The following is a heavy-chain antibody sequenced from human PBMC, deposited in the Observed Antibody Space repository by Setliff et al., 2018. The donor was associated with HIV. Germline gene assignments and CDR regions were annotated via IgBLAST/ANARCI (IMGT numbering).Heavy chain of an antibody. D-gene: IGHD4-17*01. CDR3: MYGGRTATTH. J-gene: IGHJ4*02. V-gene: IGHV3-11*04. CDR2: ITNTGSST. Sequence: PGGSLRLSCAASGFTFSDYYLNWFRLAPGKGLEWISHITNTGSSTNYADFVKGRFTISRDNAKYSLYLQMNTLRVEDTAVYYCMYGGRTATTHWGQGTLVTVSS. CDR1: GFTFSDYY.